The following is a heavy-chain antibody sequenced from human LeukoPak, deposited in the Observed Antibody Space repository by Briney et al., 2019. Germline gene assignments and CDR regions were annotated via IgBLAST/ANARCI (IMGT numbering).Heavy chain of an antibody. D-gene: IGHD1-26*01. Sequence: SETLSLTCSVSGGSIRRYYWSWIRQPPGKGLEWIGYIYYSGSTNYNPSLKSRVTISVDASKNQFSLRLSSVTAADTAVYYCASGSYSFYYMDVWGKGTTVTVSS. J-gene: IGHJ6*03. V-gene: IGHV4-59*01. CDR2: IYYSGST. CDR1: GGSIRRYY. CDR3: ASGSYSFYYMDV.